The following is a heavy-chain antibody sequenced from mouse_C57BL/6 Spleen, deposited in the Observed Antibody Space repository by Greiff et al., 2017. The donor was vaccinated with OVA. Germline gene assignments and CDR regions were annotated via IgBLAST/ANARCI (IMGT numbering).Heavy chain of an antibody. V-gene: IGHV1-80*01. D-gene: IGHD3-2*02. CDR3: ARGGNGSGYQPSDY. CDR1: GYAFSSYW. Sequence: QVQLQQSGAELVKPGASVKISCKASGYAFSSYWMNWVKQRPGKGLAWIGQIYPGDGDTNYKGKFKGKATLTADKSSSTAYMQLSSLTSEDSAVYFCARGGNGSGYQPSDYWGQGTTLTVSS. J-gene: IGHJ2*01. CDR2: IYPGDGDT.